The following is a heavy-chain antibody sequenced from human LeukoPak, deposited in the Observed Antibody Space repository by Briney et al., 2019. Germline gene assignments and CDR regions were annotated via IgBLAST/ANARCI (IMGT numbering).Heavy chain of an antibody. J-gene: IGHJ6*03. CDR1: GDSISSFY. V-gene: IGHV4-59*01. D-gene: IGHD2-15*01. Sequence: SETLSLTCTVSGDSISSFYWSWIRQPPGKGLEWIGYISYSGSTNYNPSLKSRVTISVDTSKNQFSLKLSSVTAADTAVYYCARSVEGYCRGGSCYYYSYYMDVWGKGTTVTVSS. CDR3: ARSVEGYCRGGSCYYYSYYMDV. CDR2: ISYSGST.